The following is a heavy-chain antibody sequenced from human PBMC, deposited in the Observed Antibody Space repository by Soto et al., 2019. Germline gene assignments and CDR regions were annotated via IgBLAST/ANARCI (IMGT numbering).Heavy chain of an antibody. V-gene: IGHV4-4*07. Sequence: SETLSLTCTVSGASISGFYWSWIRKSAGKGLEWIGRIYATGTTDYNPSLKSRVLMSVDTSKKQFSLKLRSVTAADTAVYYCVRDGTKTLRDWFDPWGQGISVTVSS. D-gene: IGHD1-1*01. CDR1: GASISGFY. CDR3: VRDGTKTLRDWFDP. J-gene: IGHJ5*02. CDR2: IYATGTT.